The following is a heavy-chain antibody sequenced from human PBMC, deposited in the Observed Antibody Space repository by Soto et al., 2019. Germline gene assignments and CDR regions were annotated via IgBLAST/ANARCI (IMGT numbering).Heavy chain of an antibody. J-gene: IGHJ6*02. V-gene: IGHV5-51*01. CDR3: AASIFYYGMDV. CDR2: IYPGDSDT. CDR1: GYTFTNYW. Sequence: GESLKISCKGSGYTFTNYWIGWVRQMPGKGPEWMGIIYPGDSDTKYNPSFQGQVTISADKSITTTYLQWSSLKASDTAIYYCAASIFYYGMDVCGQGTTVTVSS.